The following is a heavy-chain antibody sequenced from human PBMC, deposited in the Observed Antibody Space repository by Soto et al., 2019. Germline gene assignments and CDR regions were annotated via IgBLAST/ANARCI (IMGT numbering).Heavy chain of an antibody. D-gene: IGHD2-2*01. CDR2: ISAYNGNT. Sequence: GASVKVSCKASGYTFTSYGISGVRQAPGQGLEWMGWISAYNGNTNYAQKLQGRVTMTTDTSTSTAYMELRSLRSDDTAVYYCARGSAFYYYYGMDVWGQGTTVTVSS. CDR1: GYTFTSYG. V-gene: IGHV1-18*04. CDR3: ARGSAFYYYYGMDV. J-gene: IGHJ6*02.